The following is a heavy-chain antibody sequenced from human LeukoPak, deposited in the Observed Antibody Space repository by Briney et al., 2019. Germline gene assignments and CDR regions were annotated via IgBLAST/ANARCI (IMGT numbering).Heavy chain of an antibody. Sequence: PSETLSLTRTVSGASISTSYWYWIRQPPGKGLEWIGYIHYSGDINYNPSLKSRVTISAYTSKNQLSLKLSSVTAADTAVYYCARVGCSGGSCYPDYWGQGTLVTVSS. D-gene: IGHD2-15*01. CDR3: ARVGCSGGSCYPDY. CDR1: GASISTSY. CDR2: IHYSGDI. V-gene: IGHV4-59*01. J-gene: IGHJ4*02.